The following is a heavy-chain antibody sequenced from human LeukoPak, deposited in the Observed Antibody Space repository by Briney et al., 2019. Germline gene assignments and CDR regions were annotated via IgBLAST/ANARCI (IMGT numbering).Heavy chain of an antibody. CDR1: GGSISSYY. CDR2: IYSSGST. D-gene: IGHD6-19*01. V-gene: IGHV4-59*08. Sequence: SETLSLTCTVYGGSISSYYWSWIRQPPGQGLEWIGNIYSSGSTNYKPSLKSRVSISVDTSKKQFSLKLSSVTAADTAVYYCARRVAGAGFGYWGQGTLVTVSS. CDR3: ARRVAGAGFGY. J-gene: IGHJ4*02.